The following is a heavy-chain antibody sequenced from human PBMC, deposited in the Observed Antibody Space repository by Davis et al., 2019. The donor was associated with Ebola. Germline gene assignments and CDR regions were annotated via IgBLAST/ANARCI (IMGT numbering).Heavy chain of an antibody. V-gene: IGHV3-23*01. Sequence: GGSLRLSCAVSASTISSYWMHWVRHAPGKGLEWVSILGTSADTYYADSVKGRFTISRDNSKNTLYLQMNGLRVEDTAIYYCAKDTSKIWFDVWGQGTMVTVSS. J-gene: IGHJ3*01. CDR2: ILGTSADT. CDR1: ASTISSYW. D-gene: IGHD1-26*01. CDR3: AKDTSKIWFDV.